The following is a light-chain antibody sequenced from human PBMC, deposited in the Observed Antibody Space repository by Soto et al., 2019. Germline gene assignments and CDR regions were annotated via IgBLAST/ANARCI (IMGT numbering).Light chain of an antibody. CDR3: QQHNILPIT. Sequence: ELVMTQSPATLSLSPGGRATLSCRASQSVSSCLAWYQQKPGQAPRLLISGASRRATGIPDRFSGAGSGTDFTLTISRLEPEDFALYYCQQHNILPITFGQGTRLEIK. V-gene: IGKV3-20*01. J-gene: IGKJ5*01. CDR2: GAS. CDR1: QSVSSC.